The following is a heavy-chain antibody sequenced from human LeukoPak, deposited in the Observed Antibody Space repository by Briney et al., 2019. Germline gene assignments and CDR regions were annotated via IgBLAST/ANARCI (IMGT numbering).Heavy chain of an antibody. Sequence: GGSLRLSCAASGFTVGRLWMHWIRQAPGKGLVWVSRSEGDDSTTTYADSVKGRFAISRDTTKNTVYLQMNSLRVEDTAVYYCAKLVWLDPWGQGTLVTVSS. V-gene: IGHV3-74*03. CDR1: GFTVGRLW. CDR2: SEGDDSTT. CDR3: AKLVWLDP. J-gene: IGHJ5*02.